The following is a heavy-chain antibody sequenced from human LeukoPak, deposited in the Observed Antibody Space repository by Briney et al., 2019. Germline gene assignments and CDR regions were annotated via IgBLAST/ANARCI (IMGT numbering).Heavy chain of an antibody. V-gene: IGHV3-23*01. D-gene: IGHD3-16*01. J-gene: IGHJ5*02. CDR3: AKAGEVGDRNWFDP. CDR1: GFTFSSYA. CDR2: ISGSGGRT. Sequence: PAESLRLSCAASGFTFSSYAMSWVRQAPGKGQEWVSSISGSGGRTYYADSVKGRFTISRDNSKNTLYLQMNSLRVEDTAVYYCAKAGEVGDRNWFDPWGQGTLVTVSS.